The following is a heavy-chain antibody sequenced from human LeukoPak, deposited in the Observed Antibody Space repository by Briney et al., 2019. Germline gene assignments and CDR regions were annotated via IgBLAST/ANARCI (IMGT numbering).Heavy chain of an antibody. CDR1: GASITSYY. J-gene: IGHJ6*02. CDR2: VHNTGST. V-gene: IGHV4-59*08. CDR3: ARLPPLAPAGTTYYHAMDV. Sequence: SETLSLTCTVSGASITSYYWSWIRRPPGKGLEWIGYVHNTGSTNYNPSPKSRLTLSIDTSKNQFSLRLDSVTAADTAVYYCARLPPLAPAGTTYYHAMDVWGQGTTVTVSS. D-gene: IGHD1-14*01.